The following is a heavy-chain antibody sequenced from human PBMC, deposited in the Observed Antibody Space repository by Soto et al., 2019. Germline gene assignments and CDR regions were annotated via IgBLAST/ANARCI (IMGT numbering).Heavy chain of an antibody. J-gene: IGHJ4*02. Sequence: EVQLVESGGGFVQPGESRRLSCAASGFTFSLSAMSWVRQAPGRGLEWVSSISGGGSSTDYAESVKGRFTISRDNSKNTVHLQMNSLRAEDTAVYYCAKGPEYDILTGCDFWGQGALVTVSS. CDR1: GFTFSLSA. D-gene: IGHD3-9*01. CDR2: ISGGGSST. V-gene: IGHV3-23*04. CDR3: AKGPEYDILTGCDF.